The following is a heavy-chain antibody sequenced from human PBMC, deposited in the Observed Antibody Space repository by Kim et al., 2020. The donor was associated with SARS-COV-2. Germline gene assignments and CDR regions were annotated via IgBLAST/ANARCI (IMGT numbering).Heavy chain of an antibody. Sequence: GGSLRLSCAVSGFTFSDSHIHWVRQALGRGLEWVAVIWNDGNILYYEDSMKGRFTVSRDNSKNTAWLQMNSLRVEDMGVYFCARDHSDGYSFFYHWGQGT. CDR1: GFTFSDSH. D-gene: IGHD2-15*01. J-gene: IGHJ4*02. CDR3: ARDHSDGYSFFYH. CDR2: IWNDGNIL. V-gene: IGHV3-33*01.